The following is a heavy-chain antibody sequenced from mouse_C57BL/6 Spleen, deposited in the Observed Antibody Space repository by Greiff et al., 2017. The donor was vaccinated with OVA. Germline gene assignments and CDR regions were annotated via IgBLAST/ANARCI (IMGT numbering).Heavy chain of an antibody. V-gene: IGHV1-39*01. J-gene: IGHJ2*01. D-gene: IGHD3-3*01. CDR1: GYSFTDYN. CDR3: ARDEGRGYFDY. CDR2: INPNYGTP. Sequence: VQLQQSGPELVKPGASVKISCKASGYSFTDYNMTWVKQSNGKSLEWIGVINPNYGTPSSNQKFKGKATLTVDQFSRTADMQLNSLKSEVSAVYYCARDEGRGYFDYWGQGTTLTVSS.